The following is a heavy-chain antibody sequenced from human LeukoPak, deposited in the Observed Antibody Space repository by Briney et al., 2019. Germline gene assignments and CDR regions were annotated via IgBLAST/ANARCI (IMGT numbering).Heavy chain of an antibody. J-gene: IGHJ6*03. Sequence: GGSLRLSCAASGFTFSSYWMSWVRQAPGKGLEWVSVIYSGGSTYYADSVKGRFTISRDNSKNTLYLQMNSLRAEDTAVYCCARGEPTKQLWERYYYYYMDVWGKGTTVTISS. CDR3: ARGEPTKQLWERYYYYYMDV. CDR1: GFTFSSYW. CDR2: IYSGGST. V-gene: IGHV3-53*01. D-gene: IGHD5-18*01.